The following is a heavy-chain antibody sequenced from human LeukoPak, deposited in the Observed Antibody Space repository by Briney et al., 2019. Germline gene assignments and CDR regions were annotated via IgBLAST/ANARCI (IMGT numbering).Heavy chain of an antibody. CDR2: ISYSGST. CDR3: ARDDWIPGYCSSSSNCLDAFDI. Sequence: SETLSLTCTVSGGSISSYYWSWIWQPPGKGLEWIGYISYSGSTIYNPSLKSRVTISVDTSKNQFSLRLNSVTAADTAVYYCARDDWIPGYCSSSSNCLDAFDIWGQGTMVTVSS. V-gene: IGHV4-59*01. J-gene: IGHJ3*02. D-gene: IGHD2-2*03. CDR1: GGSISSYY.